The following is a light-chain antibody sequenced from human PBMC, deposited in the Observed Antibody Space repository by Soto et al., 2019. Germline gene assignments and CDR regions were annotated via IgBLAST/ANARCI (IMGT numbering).Light chain of an antibody. J-gene: IGKJ2*01. CDR3: EQHVNSVYI. CDR2: GAC. CDR1: QTIIGNY. V-gene: IGKV3-20*01. Sequence: ESVLTQSPGTLSLSPGERATLSCRASQTIIGNYLAWYQQKPGQAPRLLIYGACNRATGVPDRFSGSYSGTDFSHTITRLEPEDFAVYYCEQHVNSVYIFGQGTRLEIK.